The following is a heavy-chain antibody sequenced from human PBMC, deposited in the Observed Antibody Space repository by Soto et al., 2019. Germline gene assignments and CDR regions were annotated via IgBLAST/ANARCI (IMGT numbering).Heavy chain of an antibody. CDR3: ARGNGRNFDY. Sequence: LSLTWTVSGGSISSYYWSWIRQPPGKGLEWIGYIYFRGSTNYNPSLKSRVTISVDTSKNQFSLKLSSATAADTAMYYCARGNGRNFDYWGQGTLVTVSS. CDR1: GGSISSYY. V-gene: IGHV4-59*12. J-gene: IGHJ4*02. CDR2: IYFRGST.